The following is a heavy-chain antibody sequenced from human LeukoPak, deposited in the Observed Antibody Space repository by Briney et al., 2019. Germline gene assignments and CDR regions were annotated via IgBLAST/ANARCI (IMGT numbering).Heavy chain of an antibody. J-gene: IGHJ5*02. Sequence: SETLSLTCAVYGGSFSGYYWSWIRQPPGKGLEWIGEINHSGSTNYNPSLKSRVTISVDTSKNQFSLKLSSVTAADTALYYCARGVTNYNWFDPWGQGTLVTVSS. V-gene: IGHV4-34*01. CDR1: GGSFSGYY. CDR2: INHSGST. D-gene: IGHD1-7*01. CDR3: ARGVTNYNWFDP.